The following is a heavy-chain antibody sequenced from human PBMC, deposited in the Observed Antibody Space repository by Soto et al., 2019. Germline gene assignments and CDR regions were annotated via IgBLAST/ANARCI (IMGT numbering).Heavy chain of an antibody. V-gene: IGHV3-30*18. CDR3: AKGGGYGDQRGY. CDR2: ISYDGSNK. CDR1: GFTFSSYG. D-gene: IGHD4-17*01. Sequence: QVQLVESGGGVVQPGRSLRLSCAASGFTFSSYGMHWVRQAPGKGLEWVAVISYDGSNKYYADSVRGRFTISRDNSKNTLYLQMNSLRDEDTAVYYCAKGGGYGDQRGYWGQGTLVTVSS. J-gene: IGHJ4*02.